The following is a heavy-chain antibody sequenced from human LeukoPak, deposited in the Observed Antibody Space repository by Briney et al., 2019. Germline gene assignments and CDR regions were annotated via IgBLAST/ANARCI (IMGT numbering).Heavy chain of an antibody. J-gene: IGHJ5*02. CDR3: ATTPTDFWSGRNTNNWFDP. D-gene: IGHD3-3*01. CDR1: GYTLTELS. V-gene: IGHV1-24*01. Sequence: ASVKVSCKVSGYTLTELSMPWVRQAPGKGVGWRGGFDPEDGETIYAQKFQGRVTMTEDTSTDTAYMELSSRRSEDTAVYYCATTPTDFWSGRNTNNWFDPWGQGTLVTVSS. CDR2: FDPEDGET.